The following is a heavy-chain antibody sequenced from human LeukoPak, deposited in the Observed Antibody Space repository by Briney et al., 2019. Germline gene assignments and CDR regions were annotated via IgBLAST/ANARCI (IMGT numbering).Heavy chain of an antibody. V-gene: IGHV3-21*04. D-gene: IGHD5-12*01. CDR3: AGDGYEVDY. CDR1: GFTFSTYT. CDR2: ISSSASDI. Sequence: GGSLRLSCAASGFTFSTYTMNWVRQAPGKGLEWVSSISSSASDIRYADAVRGRFTVSRDNSKNSLYLQMNSLRAEDTAVYYCAGDGYEVDYWGQGTLVTVSS. J-gene: IGHJ4*02.